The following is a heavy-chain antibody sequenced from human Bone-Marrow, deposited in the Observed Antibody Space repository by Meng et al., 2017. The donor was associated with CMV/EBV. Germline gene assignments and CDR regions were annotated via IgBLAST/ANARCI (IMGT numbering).Heavy chain of an antibody. CDR1: GASISSYY. CDR2: VYYSGST. J-gene: IGHJ5*02. V-gene: IGHV4-39*07. D-gene: IGHD2-2*01. CDR3: ARGEDCTTTTCFAGGWFGP. Sequence: SETLSLTCTVSGASISSYYWSWIRQPPGKGLEWIGTVYYSGSTFYSPSLKSRVTISADTSKNPVSLKLSSVTAADTAIYYCARGEDCTTTTCFAGGWFGPWGQGTLVTVSS.